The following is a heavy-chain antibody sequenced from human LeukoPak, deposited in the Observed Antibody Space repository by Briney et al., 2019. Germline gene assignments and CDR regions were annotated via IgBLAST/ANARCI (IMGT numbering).Heavy chain of an antibody. V-gene: IGHV1-18*01. Sequence: ASVKVSCKASGDRFNSFGISWVRQVPGQGLEWMGWISGYNGHTKYSQNLVGRVTLTTDTSSSTAYMELRSLRCDDTAVYYCARKIAPGGTGLGCLDAWGQGTLVLVSS. D-gene: IGHD1-26*01. CDR3: ARKIAPGGTGLGCLDA. CDR1: GDRFNSFG. CDR2: ISGYNGHT. J-gene: IGHJ5*02.